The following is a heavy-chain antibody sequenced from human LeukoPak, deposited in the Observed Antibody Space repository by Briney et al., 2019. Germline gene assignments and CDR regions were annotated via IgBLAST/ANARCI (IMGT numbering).Heavy chain of an antibody. CDR1: GGTFSSYT. CDR2: IIPILGIA. CDR3: ARATYCGGDCYSNY. D-gene: IGHD2-21*01. V-gene: IGHV1-69*02. J-gene: IGHJ4*02. Sequence: ASVKVSCKASGGTFSSYTISWVRQTPGQGLEWMGRIIPILGIANYAQKFQGRVTITADKSTSTAYMELSSLRSEDTAVYYCARATYCGGDCYSNYWGQGTLVTVSS.